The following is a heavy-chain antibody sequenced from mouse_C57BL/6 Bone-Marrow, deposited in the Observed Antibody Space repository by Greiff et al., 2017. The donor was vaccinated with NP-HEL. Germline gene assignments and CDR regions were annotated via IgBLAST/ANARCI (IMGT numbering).Heavy chain of an antibody. CDR3: ARVDYYGSSYGYFDV. CDR2: IDPANGNT. D-gene: IGHD1-1*01. J-gene: IGHJ1*03. V-gene: IGHV14-3*01. CDR1: GFNIKNTY. Sequence: VQLQQSVAELVRPGASVKLSCTASGFNIKNTYMHWVKQRPEQGLEWIGRIDPANGNTKYAPKFPGKATITADTSSNTAYLQLSSLTSEDTAIYYCARVDYYGSSYGYFDVWGTGTTVTVSS.